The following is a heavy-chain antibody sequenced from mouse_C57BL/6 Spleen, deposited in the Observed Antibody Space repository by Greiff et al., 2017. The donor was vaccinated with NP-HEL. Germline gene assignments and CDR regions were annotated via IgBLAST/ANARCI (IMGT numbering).Heavy chain of an antibody. CDR1: GYTFTSYW. Sequence: QVQLQQPGAELVKPGASVKLSCKASGYTFTSYWMHWVKQRPGQGLEWIGMIHPNSGSTNYNEKFKSKATLTVDKSSSTAYMQLSSLTSEDSAVYYCARGNYYGSSYHFDYWGQGTTLTVSS. V-gene: IGHV1-64*01. CDR3: ARGNYYGSSYHFDY. CDR2: IHPNSGST. J-gene: IGHJ2*01. D-gene: IGHD1-1*01.